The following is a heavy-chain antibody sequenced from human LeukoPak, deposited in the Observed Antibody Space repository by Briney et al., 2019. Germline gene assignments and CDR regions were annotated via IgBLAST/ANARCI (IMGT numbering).Heavy chain of an antibody. V-gene: IGHV4-59*04. D-gene: IGHD4-17*01. Sequence: SETLSLTCTVSGGSISSYYWSWIRQPPGKGLEWIGIIYHSGSTYYNPSLKSRVTISLDTSKNQFSLKLSSVTAADTAVYYCAGPPLTTVTTAPWLVWGKGTTVTVSS. CDR3: AGPPLTTVTTAPWLV. J-gene: IGHJ6*03. CDR2: IYHSGST. CDR1: GGSISSYY.